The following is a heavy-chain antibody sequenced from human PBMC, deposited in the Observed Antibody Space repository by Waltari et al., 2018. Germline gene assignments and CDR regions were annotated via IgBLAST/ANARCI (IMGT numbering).Heavy chain of an antibody. Sequence: QVQLQESGPGLVKPSQTLSLTCTVSGGSISSGSYYWSWIRQPAGKGLEWIGYIYTSGSTNYNPSLKSRVTISVDTSKNQFSLKLSSVTAADTAVYYCARDPLRWGWGYWGQGTLVTVSS. CDR2: IYTSGST. CDR3: ARDPLRWGWGY. CDR1: GGSISSGSYY. D-gene: IGHD2-21*01. V-gene: IGHV4-61*09. J-gene: IGHJ4*02.